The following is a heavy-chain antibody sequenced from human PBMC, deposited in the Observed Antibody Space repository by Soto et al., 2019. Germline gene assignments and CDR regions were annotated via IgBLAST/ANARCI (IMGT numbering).Heavy chain of an antibody. CDR2: ISYDGSNK. CDR1: GFTFSSYG. J-gene: IGHJ6*03. V-gene: IGHV3-30*18. Sequence: GGSLRLSCAASGFTFSSYGMHWVRQAPGKGLEWVAVISYDGSNKYYADSVKGRFTISRDNSKNTLYLQMNSLRAEDTAVYYCAKDSLIDILTGGYYCYYYMDVWGKGTTVTVSS. CDR3: AKDSLIDILTGGYYCYYYMDV. D-gene: IGHD3-9*01.